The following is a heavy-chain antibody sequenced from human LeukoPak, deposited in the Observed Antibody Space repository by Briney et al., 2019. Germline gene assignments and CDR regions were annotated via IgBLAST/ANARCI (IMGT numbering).Heavy chain of an antibody. V-gene: IGHV1-69*05. Sequence: SVKVSCKASGGTFSSYAISWVRQAPGQGLGWMGGIIPIFGTANYAQKFQGRVTITTDESTSTAYMELSSLRSEDTAVYYCARGPRGASPFDYWGQGTLVTVSS. CDR1: GGTFSSYA. J-gene: IGHJ4*02. D-gene: IGHD1-26*01. CDR3: ARGPRGASPFDY. CDR2: IIPIFGTA.